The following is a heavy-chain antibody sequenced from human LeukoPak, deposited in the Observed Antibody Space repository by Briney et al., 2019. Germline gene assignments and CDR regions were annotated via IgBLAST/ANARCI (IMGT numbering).Heavy chain of an antibody. J-gene: IGHJ4*02. CDR2: INPNNGGT. Sequence: ASVKVSCKASGYSFTAYYMHWVRQAPGQGLEWMGWINPNNGGTSYAQRFQGRVTITRDTSITTAYMELDRLTSDDTAVYYCASHLTVNGSGSYFSCDYWGQGNLVTVSS. CDR1: GYSFTAYY. V-gene: IGHV1-2*02. CDR3: ASHLTVNGSGSYFSCDY. D-gene: IGHD3-10*01.